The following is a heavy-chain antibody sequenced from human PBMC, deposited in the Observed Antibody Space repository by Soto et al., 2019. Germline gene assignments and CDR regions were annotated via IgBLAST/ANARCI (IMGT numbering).Heavy chain of an antibody. V-gene: IGHV3-23*01. Sequence: EVQLLESGGGLVQPGGSLRLSCAASGFTFSSYAMSWVRQAPGKGLEWVSAISGSGGSTYYADSVKGRFTISRDNSKNTLYLQMNSLRAEDTAIYYCAKFPRPIVATINRDYWGQGTLVTVSS. CDR3: AKFPRPIVATINRDY. CDR1: GFTFSSYA. D-gene: IGHD5-12*01. J-gene: IGHJ4*02. CDR2: ISGSGGST.